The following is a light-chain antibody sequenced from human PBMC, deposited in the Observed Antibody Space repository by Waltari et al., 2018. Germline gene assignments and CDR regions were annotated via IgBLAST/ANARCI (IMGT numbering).Light chain of an antibody. J-gene: IGLJ3*02. CDR2: NND. CDR3: VTWDESLNGPV. V-gene: IGLV1-44*01. CDR1: SSNIGSDT. Sequence: QSVLTQPPSASGAPGQRVTISCSGSSSNIGSDTVKWYQQLPGTAPKLLIYNNDQRPSGVPDRFSGSKSGTSASLAISGLQSEDEADYYCVTWDESLNGPVFGGGTKLTV.